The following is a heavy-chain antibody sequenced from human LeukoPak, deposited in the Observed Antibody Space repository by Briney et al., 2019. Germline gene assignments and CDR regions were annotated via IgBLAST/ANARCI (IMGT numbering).Heavy chain of an antibody. CDR3: NTGLGWRQQDC. CDR2: IRRKSYGGTT. CDR1: GFTFSDYC. D-gene: IGHD5-24*01. Sequence: GGSLRLSCAASGFTFSDYCMSWIRQAPGKGLEWVGLIRRKSYGGTTEYAASVKGRFTISRDDSKSIAYLQMNSLKTEDTAVYYCNTGLGWRQQDCWGQGTLVIVSS. V-gene: IGHV3-49*03. J-gene: IGHJ4*02.